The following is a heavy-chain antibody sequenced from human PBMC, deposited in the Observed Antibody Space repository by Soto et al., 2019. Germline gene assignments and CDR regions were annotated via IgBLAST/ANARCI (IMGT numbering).Heavy chain of an antibody. D-gene: IGHD4-17*01. CDR1: GYGFTNYG. V-gene: IGHV1-18*01. J-gene: IGHJ6*03. CDR3: ARTTVTASYYYMDV. Sequence: ASVKVSCTASGYGFTNYGFTWVRQAPGQGLEWLGWISTYNGNTKYAQKVQGRLTMTTDTSTSTANMELTSLRSDDTALYYCARTTVTASYYYMDVWGKGSTVTVSS. CDR2: ISTYNGNT.